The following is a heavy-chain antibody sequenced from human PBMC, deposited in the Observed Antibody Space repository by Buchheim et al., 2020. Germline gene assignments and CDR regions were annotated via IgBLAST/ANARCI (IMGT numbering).Heavy chain of an antibody. CDR2: ISYDGSNK. D-gene: IGHD6-13*01. J-gene: IGHJ4*02. V-gene: IGHV3-30*18. CDR1: GFTFSSYG. CDR3: AKDSIGKYSSSWYSWDYFDY. Sequence: QVQLVESGGGVVQPGRSLRLSCAASGFTFSSYGMHWVRQAPGKGLEWVAVISYDGSNKYYADSVKGRFTISRDNSKNTLYLQMNSLRAEDTAVYYCAKDSIGKYSSSWYSWDYFDYWGQGTL.